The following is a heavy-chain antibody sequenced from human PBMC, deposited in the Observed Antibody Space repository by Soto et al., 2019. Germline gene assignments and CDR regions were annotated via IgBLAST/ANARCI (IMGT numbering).Heavy chain of an antibody. CDR2: ISSNGGST. D-gene: IGHD5-18*01. CDR1: GFTFSSYA. J-gene: IGHJ4*02. V-gene: IGHV3-64*01. CDR3: AKDGVGYSYGYRDYFDY. Sequence: GGSLRLSCAASGFTFSSYAMHWVRQAPGKGLEYVSAISSNGGSTYYANSVKGRFTISRDNSKNTLYLQMGSLRAEDTAVYYCAKDGVGYSYGYRDYFDYWGQGTLVTVSS.